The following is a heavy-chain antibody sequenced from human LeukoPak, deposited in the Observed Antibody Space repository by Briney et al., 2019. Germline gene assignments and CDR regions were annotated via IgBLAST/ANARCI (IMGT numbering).Heavy chain of an antibody. CDR1: GGTFSSYA. CDR2: IIPIFGTA. CDR3: ARGSEGVITGTIGDAFDI. V-gene: IGHV1-69*13. D-gene: IGHD1-7*01. J-gene: IGHJ3*02. Sequence: SVKVSCKASGGTFSSYAISWVRQAPGQGLEWMGGIIPIFGTANYAQKFQGKVTITADESTSTAYMELSSLRSEDTAVYYCARGSEGVITGTIGDAFDIWGQGTMVTVSS.